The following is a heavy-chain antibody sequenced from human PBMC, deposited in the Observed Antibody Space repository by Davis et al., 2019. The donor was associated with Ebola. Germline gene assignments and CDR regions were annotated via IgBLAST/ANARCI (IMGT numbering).Heavy chain of an antibody. J-gene: IGHJ4*02. D-gene: IGHD2-15*01. CDR3: ALLADCSGGSCYSSDY. Sequence: PGGSLRLSCAAPGFTFSSYGMHWVRQAPGKGLEWVAFISYDGSNKYYADSVKGRFTISRDNSKNTLYLQMNSLRAEDTAVYYCALLADCSGGSCYSSDYWGQGTLVTVSS. CDR1: GFTFSSYG. CDR2: ISYDGSNK. V-gene: IGHV3-30*02.